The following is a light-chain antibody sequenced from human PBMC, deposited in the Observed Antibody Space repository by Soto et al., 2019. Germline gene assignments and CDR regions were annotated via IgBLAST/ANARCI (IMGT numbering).Light chain of an antibody. CDR2: GNS. CDR1: SSNIGAGYD. V-gene: IGLV1-40*01. CDR3: QSYDSSLGVSV. Sequence: QSVLTQPPSVSGAPGQRVTISCTGSSSNIGAGYDVHWYQQLPGTAPKLLIYGNSNRPSGVPDRFSGSKSGTSASLAITGLQAGDEADYYCQSYDSSLGVSVFGGGTKLPVL. J-gene: IGLJ2*01.